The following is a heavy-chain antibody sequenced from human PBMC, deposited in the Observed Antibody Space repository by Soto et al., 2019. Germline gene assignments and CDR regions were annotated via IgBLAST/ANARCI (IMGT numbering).Heavy chain of an antibody. D-gene: IGHD7-27*01. CDR2: IYWDDDK. Sequence: QITLKESGPTLVKPTQTLTLTCTFSGFSLSTSGVGVGWIRQPPGKALEWLALIYWDDDKRYSPSLKSRLTITKDTSKNQVVLTMTNMDPVDTATYYCAHSLIPNWGSRGAFDYWGQRTLVTLSS. CDR3: AHSLIPNWGSRGAFDY. CDR1: GFSLSTSGVG. V-gene: IGHV2-5*02. J-gene: IGHJ4*02.